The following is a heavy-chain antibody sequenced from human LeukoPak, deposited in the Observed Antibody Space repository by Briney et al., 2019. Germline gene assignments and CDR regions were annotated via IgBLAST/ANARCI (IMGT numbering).Heavy chain of an antibody. Sequence: PGGSLRLSCAASGFTFSSYEMNWVRQAPGKGLEWVSYISSSGSTIYYADSVKGRFTISRDNARDSLYLQMNSLRAEDTAVYYCARGRDGYDQWSQGTLVTVSS. V-gene: IGHV3-48*03. D-gene: IGHD5-24*01. CDR2: ISSSGSTI. CDR1: GFTFSSYE. J-gene: IGHJ5*02. CDR3: ARGRDGYDQ.